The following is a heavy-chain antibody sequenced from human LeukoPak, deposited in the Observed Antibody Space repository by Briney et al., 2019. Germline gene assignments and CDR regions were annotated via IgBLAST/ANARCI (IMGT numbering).Heavy chain of an antibody. J-gene: IGHJ6*01. CDR1: GGTFSSYA. V-gene: IGHV1-69*13. D-gene: IGHD3-10*01. CDR2: IIPIFGTA. CDR3: ARDGGRMVRGVIKGYYYGMDV. Sequence: SVKISCKASGGTFSSYAISWVRLAPGQGLEWMGGIIPIFGTANYAQKFQGRVTITADESTSTAYMELSSLRSEDTAVYYRARDGGRMVRGVIKGYYYGMDVWGQGTTVTVSS.